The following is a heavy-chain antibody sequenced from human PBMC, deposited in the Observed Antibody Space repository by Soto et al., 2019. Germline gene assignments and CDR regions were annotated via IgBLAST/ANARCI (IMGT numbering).Heavy chain of an antibody. CDR3: ARYNAASGTYYFDY. Sequence: QVELQESGPGLVKPSGTLSLTWAVSGDSVSSGFWGGGVGRPLGKGLEWIGEIYHSGSANYNPSLKSRVTMSVDNSKNQFSLKLNSVTAADTAVYYCARYNAASGTYYFDYWGQGTLVTVSS. CDR1: GDSVSSGFW. V-gene: IGHV4-4*02. CDR2: IYHSGSA. J-gene: IGHJ4*02. D-gene: IGHD6-13*01.